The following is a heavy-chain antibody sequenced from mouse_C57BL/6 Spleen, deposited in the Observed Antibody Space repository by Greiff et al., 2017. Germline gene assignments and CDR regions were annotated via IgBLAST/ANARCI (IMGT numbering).Heavy chain of an antibody. CDR3: ASSRDSYGVSNCFDY. D-gene: IGHD2-12*01. Sequence: VQLQQSGTELVKPGASVKLSCKASGYSFTSYWMHWVKQRPGQGLEWIGNINPSNGGTNYNEKFKSKATLTADKSSSTAYMQLNSLPSEDTAVYFWASSRDSYGVSNCFDYWGQGTVVTVSA. V-gene: IGHV1-53*01. CDR2: INPSNGGT. J-gene: IGHJ3*01. CDR1: GYSFTSYW.